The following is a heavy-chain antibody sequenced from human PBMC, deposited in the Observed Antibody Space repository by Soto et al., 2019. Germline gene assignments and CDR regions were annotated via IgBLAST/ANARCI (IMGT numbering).Heavy chain of an antibody. CDR1: GFTFSSYA. Sequence: PXESLLLSCAASGFTFSSYAMHWVRQAPGKGLEWVAVISYDGSNKYYADSVKGRYTISRDNSKNTLYLQMNSLRAEDTAVYYCARGYSSSWKRGWFDPWGQGTLVTVSS. CDR2: ISYDGSNK. CDR3: ARGYSSSWKRGWFDP. D-gene: IGHD6-13*01. J-gene: IGHJ5*02. V-gene: IGHV3-30-3*01.